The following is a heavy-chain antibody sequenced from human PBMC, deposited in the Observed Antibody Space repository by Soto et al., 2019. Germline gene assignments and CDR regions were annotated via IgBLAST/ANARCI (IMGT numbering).Heavy chain of an antibody. Sequence: GGSLRLSCAASGYTFSDYYLSWIRQAPGKGLEWISYIDTSSTKIYYADSVKGRFTISRDNGKNSLFLEMNSLRVEDTAVYFCASHYDLWSGYLSPVDYWGQGTLVTVSS. CDR1: GYTFSDYY. CDR2: IDTSSTKI. CDR3: ASHYDLWSGYLSPVDY. D-gene: IGHD3-3*01. J-gene: IGHJ4*02. V-gene: IGHV3-11*01.